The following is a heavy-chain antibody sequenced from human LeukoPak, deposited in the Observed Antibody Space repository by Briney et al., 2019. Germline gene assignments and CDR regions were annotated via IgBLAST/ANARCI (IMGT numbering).Heavy chain of an antibody. Sequence: GESLKISCKGSGYTFTTYWIGWVRQMPGKGLEWMGIIYPGDSDTRYSPSFQGQVTISADKSTSTAYLQWSSLKASDTAIYYCARLRERYCSSTSCRSMDVWGQGTTVTVSS. CDR2: IYPGDSDT. CDR3: ARLRERYCSSTSCRSMDV. V-gene: IGHV5-51*01. J-gene: IGHJ6*02. D-gene: IGHD2-2*01. CDR1: GYTFTTYW.